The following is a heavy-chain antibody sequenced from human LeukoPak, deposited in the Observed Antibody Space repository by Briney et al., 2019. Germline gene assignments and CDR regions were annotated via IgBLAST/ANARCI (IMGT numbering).Heavy chain of an antibody. CDR3: AREGRIASGWHDFDY. V-gene: IGHV3-48*03. J-gene: IGHJ4*02. D-gene: IGHD6-19*01. CDR2: ISNSGSSI. CDR1: GFSFSGYE. Sequence: GGSLRLSCAASGFSFSGYEMNWVRQAPGKGLEWVAYISNSGSSIYYADSVKGRFTISRDNAKNSLYLQMNSLRAEDTAIYYCAREGRIASGWHDFDYWGQGTLVTVSS.